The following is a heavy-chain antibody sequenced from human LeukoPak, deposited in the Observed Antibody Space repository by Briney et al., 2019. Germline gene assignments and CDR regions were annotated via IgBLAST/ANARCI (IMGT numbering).Heavy chain of an antibody. CDR1: GGSISSYY. J-gene: IGHJ3*02. V-gene: IGHV4-59*01. CDR3: AINLAVAGPRAIGFDI. Sequence: PSETLSLTCTVSGGSISSYYWSWIRQPPGKGLEWIGYIYYSGSTNYNPSLKSRVTISVDTSKNQFSLKLSSVTAADTAVYYCAINLAVAGPRAIGFDIWGQGTMVTVSS. D-gene: IGHD6-19*01. CDR2: IYYSGST.